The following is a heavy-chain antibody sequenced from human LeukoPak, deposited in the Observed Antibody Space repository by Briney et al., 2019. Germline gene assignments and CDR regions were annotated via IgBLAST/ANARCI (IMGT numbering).Heavy chain of an antibody. J-gene: IGHJ3*02. CDR3: ARDPDYYGSAKVLDI. CDR1: GGSISSGGYY. Sequence: SETLSLTCTVSGGSISSGGYYWSWIRQHPGKGLEWIGNIYYSGNTYYNPSLKSRVTISVDTSKNQFSLKLTSVTAADTAVYYCARDPDYYGSAKVLDIWGQGTMVTVSS. V-gene: IGHV4-31*03. D-gene: IGHD3-10*01. CDR2: IYYSGNT.